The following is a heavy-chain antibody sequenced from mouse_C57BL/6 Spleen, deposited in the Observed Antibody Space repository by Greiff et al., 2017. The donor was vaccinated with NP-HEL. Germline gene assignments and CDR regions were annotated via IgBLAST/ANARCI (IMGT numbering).Heavy chain of an antibody. V-gene: IGHV1-78*01. CDR1: GYTFTDHT. J-gene: IGHJ1*03. CDR2: IYPRDGST. Sequence: QVHVKQSDAELVKPGASVKISCKVSGYTFTDHTIHWMKQRPEQGLEWIGYIYPRDGSTKYNEKFKGKATLTADKSSSTAYMQLNSLTSEDSAVYFCARFLYYGSSLSYWYFDVWGTGTTVTVSS. CDR3: ARFLYYGSSLSYWYFDV. D-gene: IGHD1-1*01.